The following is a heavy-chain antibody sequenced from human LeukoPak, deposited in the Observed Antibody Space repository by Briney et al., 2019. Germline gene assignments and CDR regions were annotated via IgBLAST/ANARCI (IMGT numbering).Heavy chain of an antibody. V-gene: IGHV4-59*01. Sequence: SETLSLTCTVSGGSISSYYWSWIRQSPGKGLEWIGYIYNNVRTNYNPSLKSRVTISVDTSKNQFSLRLSSVTAADTAVYYCARGHSNCSPTSCYFPSGFWGQGILVTVSS. CDR3: ARGHSNCSPTSCYFPSGF. J-gene: IGHJ4*02. CDR2: IYNNVRT. D-gene: IGHD2-2*01. CDR1: GGSISSYY.